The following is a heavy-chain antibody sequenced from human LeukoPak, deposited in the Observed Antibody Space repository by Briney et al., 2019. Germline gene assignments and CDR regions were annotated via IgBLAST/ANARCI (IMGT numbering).Heavy chain of an antibody. CDR2: INPNSGGT. Sequence: ASVKVSCKASGYTFTGYYMHWVRQAPEQGLEWMGWINPNSGGTNYAQKFQGRVTMTRDTSISTAYMELSRLRSDDTAVYYCARDGPSSSYHDAFDIWGQGTMVTVSS. D-gene: IGHD6-6*01. CDR3: ARDGPSSSYHDAFDI. J-gene: IGHJ3*02. V-gene: IGHV1-2*02. CDR1: GYTFTGYY.